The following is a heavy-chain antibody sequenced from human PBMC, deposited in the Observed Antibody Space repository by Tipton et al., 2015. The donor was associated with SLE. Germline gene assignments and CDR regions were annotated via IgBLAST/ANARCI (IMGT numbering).Heavy chain of an antibody. CDR3: ARDNGSGWMGNY. Sequence: QVQLVQSGAEVKKPGASVKVSCKASGYTFTSYYMHWVRQAPGQGLEWMGIINPSGGSTSYAQKFQGRVTMTRDTSTSTVYMELSSLRSEDTALYYCARDNGSGWMGNYWGQGTLVTVSS. D-gene: IGHD6-19*01. CDR2: INPSGGST. V-gene: IGHV1-46*01. J-gene: IGHJ4*02. CDR1: GYTFTSYY.